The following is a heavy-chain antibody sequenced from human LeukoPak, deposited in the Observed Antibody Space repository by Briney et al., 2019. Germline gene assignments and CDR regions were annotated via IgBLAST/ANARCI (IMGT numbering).Heavy chain of an antibody. J-gene: IGHJ4*02. V-gene: IGHV4-39*01. Sequence: SETLSLTCTVSGGSISSSSYYWGWIRQPPGKGLEWIGSIYYSGSTYYNPSLKNRVTLSVDTSKNQFSLKLSSVTAADTAVYYCARGRPYYYDSSGYHDYWGQGTLVTVSS. CDR2: IYYSGST. CDR3: ARGRPYYYDSSGYHDY. CDR1: GGSISSSSYY. D-gene: IGHD3-22*01.